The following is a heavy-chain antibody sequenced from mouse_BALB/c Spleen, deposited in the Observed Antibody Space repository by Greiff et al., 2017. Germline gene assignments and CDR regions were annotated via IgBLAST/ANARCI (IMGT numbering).Heavy chain of an antibody. CDR1: GFNIKDTY. D-gene: IGHD2-1*01. Sequence: EVQLQQSGAELVKPGASVKLSCTASGFNIKDTYMHWVKQRPEQGLEWIGRIDPANGNTKYDPKFQGKATITADTSSHTAYRQRSSLTSEDTAVYYCASGGYGNWFAYWGQGTLVTVSA. J-gene: IGHJ3*01. V-gene: IGHV14-3*02. CDR2: IDPANGNT. CDR3: ASGGYGNWFAY.